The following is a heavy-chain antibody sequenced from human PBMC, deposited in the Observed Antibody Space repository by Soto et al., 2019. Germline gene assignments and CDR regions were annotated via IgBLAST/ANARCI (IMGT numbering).Heavy chain of an antibody. V-gene: IGHV4-4*02. CDR3: ARVRAYYDFWSGYGGIGWFDP. CDR2: IYHSGST. CDR1: SGSISSSNW. Sequence: SETLSLTCAVSSGSISSSNWWSWVRQPPGKGLEWFGEIYHSGSTNYNPSLKSRVTISVDKSKNQFSLKLSSVTAADTAVYYCARVRAYYDFWSGYGGIGWFDPWGQGTLVTVSS. J-gene: IGHJ5*02. D-gene: IGHD3-3*01.